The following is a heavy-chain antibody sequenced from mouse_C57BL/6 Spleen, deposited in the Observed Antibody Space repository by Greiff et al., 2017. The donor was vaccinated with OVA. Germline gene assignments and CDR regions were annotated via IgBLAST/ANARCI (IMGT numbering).Heavy chain of an antibody. Sequence: VQLKESGGGLVKPGGSLKLSCAASGFTFSSYAMSWVRQTPEKRLEWVATISDGGSYTYYPDNVKGRFTISRDNAKNNLYLQMSHLKSEDTAMYYCARNWEGHYFDYWGQGTTLTVSS. CDR1: GFTFSSYA. D-gene: IGHD4-1*01. CDR3: ARNWEGHYFDY. J-gene: IGHJ2*01. V-gene: IGHV5-4*01. CDR2: ISDGGSYT.